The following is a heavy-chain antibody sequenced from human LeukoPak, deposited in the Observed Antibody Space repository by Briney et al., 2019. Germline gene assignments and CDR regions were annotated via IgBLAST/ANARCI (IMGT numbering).Heavy chain of an antibody. D-gene: IGHD6-6*01. CDR1: GGSLSSSNW. CDR3: ARGSIAARPWDFDY. J-gene: IGHJ4*02. CDR2: IYHSGST. V-gene: IGHV4-4*02. Sequence: SETLSLTCAVSGGSLSSSNWWSWVRQPPGKGLEWIGEIYHSGSTNYNPSLKSRVTISVDKSKNQFSLKLSSVTAADTAVYYCARGSIAARPWDFDYWGQGTLVTVSS.